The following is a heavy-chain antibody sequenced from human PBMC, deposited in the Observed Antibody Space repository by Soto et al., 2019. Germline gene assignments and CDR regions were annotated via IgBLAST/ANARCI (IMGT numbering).Heavy chain of an antibody. CDR3: AKCITALGPIDY. Sequence: KPSETLSLTCTVSGASITQYYWNWIRQSPGKGLEWIVSIYSTGSTVYNPSLKSRVTISLDKSKNQFSLTLSSVTAADTAVYYCAKCITALGPIDYWGQGTLVTVSS. CDR2: IYSTGST. V-gene: IGHV4-59*12. D-gene: IGHD6-6*01. CDR1: GASITQYY. J-gene: IGHJ4*02.